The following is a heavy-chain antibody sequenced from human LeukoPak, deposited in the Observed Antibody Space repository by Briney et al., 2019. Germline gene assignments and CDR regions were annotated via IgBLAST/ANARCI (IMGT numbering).Heavy chain of an antibody. D-gene: IGHD2-8*02. CDR3: ARVSPNCTGGVCYIYYYYMDV. Sequence: PSETLSLTCAVYGGSFSGYYWSWIRQPPGKGLEWIGEINHSGSTSYNPSLKSRVTISVDTSKNQFSLKLSSVTAADTAVYYCARVSPNCTGGVCYIYYYYMDVWGKGTTVTVSS. CDR1: GGSFSGYY. CDR2: INHSGST. J-gene: IGHJ6*03. V-gene: IGHV4-34*01.